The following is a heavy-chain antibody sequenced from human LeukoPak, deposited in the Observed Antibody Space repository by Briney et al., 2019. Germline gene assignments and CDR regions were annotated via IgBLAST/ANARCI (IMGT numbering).Heavy chain of an antibody. J-gene: IGHJ3*02. CDR3: ARGELYFYGSGSYYNVDM. CDR2: IYHSGST. D-gene: IGHD3-10*01. V-gene: IGHV4-30-2*01. CDR1: GGSISSGGYY. Sequence: PSETLSLTCTVPGGSISSGGYYWSWIRQPPGKGLEWIGYIYHSGSTYYNPSLKSRVTISVDRSKNQFSLQLNSVTPEDTAVYYCARGELYFYGSGSYYNVDMWGQGTMVTVSS.